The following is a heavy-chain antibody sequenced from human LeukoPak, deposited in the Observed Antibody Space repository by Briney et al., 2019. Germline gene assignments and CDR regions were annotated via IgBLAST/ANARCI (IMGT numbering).Heavy chain of an antibody. J-gene: IGHJ4*02. Sequence: GGSLRLSCAASGFTFSSYAMSWVRQAPGKGLEWVSAISGSGGSTYYADSVKGRFTISRDNSKNTLYLQMNSLRAEDTAVYYCAKGLDRIPYNTYYDILTGYHFDYWGQGTLVTVSS. CDR2: ISGSGGST. V-gene: IGHV3-23*01. CDR1: GFTFSSYA. D-gene: IGHD3-9*01. CDR3: AKGLDRIPYNTYYDILTGYHFDY.